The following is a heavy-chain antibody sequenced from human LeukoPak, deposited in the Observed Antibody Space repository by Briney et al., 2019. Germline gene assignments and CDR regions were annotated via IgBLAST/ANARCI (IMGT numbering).Heavy chain of an antibody. J-gene: IGHJ6*03. Sequence: GGSLRLSCAASGFTFSSYSMNWVRQAPGKGLEWVSSISSSSSYIYYADSVKVRFTISRDTAKNSLYLQMNSWRAEDTAVYYCARDRRLFDDGDYVGDYMDVWGKGTTVTVSS. CDR3: ARDRRLFDDGDYVGDYMDV. V-gene: IGHV3-21*01. D-gene: IGHD4-17*01. CDR2: ISSSSSYI. CDR1: GFTFSSYS.